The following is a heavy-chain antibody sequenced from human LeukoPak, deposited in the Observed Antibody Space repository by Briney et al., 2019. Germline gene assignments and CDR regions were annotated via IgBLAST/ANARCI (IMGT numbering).Heavy chain of an antibody. CDR2: INHSGST. J-gene: IGHJ4*02. CDR3: ARGRRLLVRGSFDY. V-gene: IGHV4-34*01. CDR1: GGSFSGYY. D-gene: IGHD3-10*01. Sequence: SETLSLTCGVYGGSFSGYYWSWIRQPPGKGLEWIGEINHSGSTNYNPSLKSRVTISVDTSKNQFSLKLSSVTAADTAVYYCARGRRLLVRGSFDYWGQGTLVTISS.